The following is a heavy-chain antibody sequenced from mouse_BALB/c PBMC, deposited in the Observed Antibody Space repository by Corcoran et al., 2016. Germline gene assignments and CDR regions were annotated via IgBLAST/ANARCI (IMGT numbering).Heavy chain of an antibody. CDR2: IDPANGNT. CDR3: ARWAWYFDV. V-gene: IGHV14-3*02. Sequence: EDQLEQSGPELVKLGASVKLTCTAPGFNIKDTYMHWVKQRPEQGMERIGRIDPANGNTKYDTKFQGKATITADTSSNTAYLQLSSLTSDHTAVYYCARWAWYFDVWGAGTTVTVSS. CDR1: GFNIKDTY. J-gene: IGHJ1*01.